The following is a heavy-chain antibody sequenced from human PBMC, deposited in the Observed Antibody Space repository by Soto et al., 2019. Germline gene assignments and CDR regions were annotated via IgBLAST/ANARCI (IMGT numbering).Heavy chain of an antibody. CDR1: GFTFSSYA. Sequence: GGSLRLSCAASGFTFSSYAMSWVRQAPGKGLEWVSAISGSGGSTYYADSVKGRFTISRDNSKNTLYLQMNSLRAEDTAVYYCAKTSSTKLKYYYYYMDVWGKGTTVTVSS. CDR3: AKTSSTKLKYYYYYMDV. D-gene: IGHD2-2*01. J-gene: IGHJ6*03. V-gene: IGHV3-23*01. CDR2: ISGSGGST.